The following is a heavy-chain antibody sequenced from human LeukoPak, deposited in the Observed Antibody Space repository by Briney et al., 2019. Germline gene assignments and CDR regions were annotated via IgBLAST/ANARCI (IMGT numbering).Heavy chain of an antibody. Sequence: GGSLRLSCAASGFTFSSYAMSWVRQAPGKGLEGVSAISGSGGSTYYADSVKGRFTISRDNSKNTLYLQMNSLRAEDTAVYYCAKVNLGSSWYLGAFDIWGQGTMVTVSS. V-gene: IGHV3-23*01. CDR2: ISGSGGST. D-gene: IGHD6-13*01. CDR1: GFTFSSYA. CDR3: AKVNLGSSWYLGAFDI. J-gene: IGHJ3*02.